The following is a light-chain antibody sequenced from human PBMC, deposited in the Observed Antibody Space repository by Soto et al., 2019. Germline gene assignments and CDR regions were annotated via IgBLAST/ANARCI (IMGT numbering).Light chain of an antibody. CDR3: CSYAGSSYV. V-gene: IGLV2-23*02. Sequence: QSALTQPTSGSESPGQSITISYTGTSSDVGSYNLVSWYQQHPGKAPKLMIYEVSKRPSGVSNRFSGSKSGNTASLTISGLQAEDEADYYCCSYAGSSYVFGTGTKVTVL. CDR2: EVS. CDR1: SSDVGSYNL. J-gene: IGLJ1*01.